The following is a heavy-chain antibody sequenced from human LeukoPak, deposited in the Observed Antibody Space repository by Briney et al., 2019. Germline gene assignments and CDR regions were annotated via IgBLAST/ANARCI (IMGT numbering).Heavy chain of an antibody. V-gene: IGHV4-59*01. CDR1: GGSISSYY. J-gene: IGHJ5*02. CDR3: VRSKSGTYGWFDP. D-gene: IGHD4-17*01. Sequence: SETLSLTCTVSGGSISSYYWSWIRQPPGKGLEWIGYIYYSGTTNYNPSLRSRVTISVDTSKNQFSLKVSSVTAADTAVYYCVRSKSGTYGWFDPWGQGTLVTVSS. CDR2: IYYSGTT.